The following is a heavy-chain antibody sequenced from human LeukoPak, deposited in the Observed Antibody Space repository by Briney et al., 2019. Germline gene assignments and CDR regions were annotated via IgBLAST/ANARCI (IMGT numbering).Heavy chain of an antibody. V-gene: IGHV3-21*01. CDR1: GFTFSSYN. J-gene: IGHJ4*02. Sequence: PGGSLRLSCAASGFTFSSYNMDWVRQAPGEGLEWVSFIDSSSRYIYQADSVKGRFTLSRDNAKSSVFLQMNSLRAEDAAVYYCARVGGHCTSTSCPPPDYWGQGTLVTVSS. CDR3: ARVGGHCTSTSCPPPDY. D-gene: IGHD2-2*01. CDR2: IDSSSRYI.